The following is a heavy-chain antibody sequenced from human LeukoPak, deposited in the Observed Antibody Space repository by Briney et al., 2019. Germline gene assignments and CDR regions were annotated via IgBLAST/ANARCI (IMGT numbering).Heavy chain of an antibody. V-gene: IGHV3-48*04. J-gene: IGHJ4*02. CDR3: ARDDGQWLVYYFDY. CDR2: ISSSSSTI. CDR1: GFTFSSYS. D-gene: IGHD6-19*01. Sequence: PGGSLRLSCAASGFTFSSYSMNWVRQAPGKGLEWVSYISSSSSTIYYADSVKGRFTISRDNAKNSLYLQMNSLRAEDTAVYYCARDDGQWLVYYFDYWGQGTLVTVSS.